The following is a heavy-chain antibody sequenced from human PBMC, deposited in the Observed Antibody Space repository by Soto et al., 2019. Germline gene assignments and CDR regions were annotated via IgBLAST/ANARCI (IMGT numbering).Heavy chain of an antibody. J-gene: IGHJ6*02. CDR3: AKDPRIVVVPAAMPIFGVDWYYYGMDV. CDR1: GFTFSSYA. Sequence: GGSLRLSCAASGFTFSSYAMSWVRQAPGKGLEWVSAISGSGGSTYYADSVKGRFTISRDNSKNTLYLQMNSLRAEDTAVYYCAKDPRIVVVPAAMPIFGVDWYYYGMDVWGQGTTVTVSS. V-gene: IGHV3-23*01. CDR2: ISGSGGST. D-gene: IGHD2-2*01.